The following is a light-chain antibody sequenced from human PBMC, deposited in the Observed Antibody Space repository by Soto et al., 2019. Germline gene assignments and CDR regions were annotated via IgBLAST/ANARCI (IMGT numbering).Light chain of an antibody. CDR3: QQYGTSAGYS. J-gene: IGKJ2*01. Sequence: EIVLTQSPGTLSLSPGVRATLSCRASQSIAYSYLAWYQQKPGQAPRLLIYGASIRASGIPDKFSGSGSGTDFTLTISTLEPEDSAVYYCQQYGTSAGYSFGQGTKLQIK. V-gene: IGKV3-20*01. CDR2: GAS. CDR1: QSIAYSY.